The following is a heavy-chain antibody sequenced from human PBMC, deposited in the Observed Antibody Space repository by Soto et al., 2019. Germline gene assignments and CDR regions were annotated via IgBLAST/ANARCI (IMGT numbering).Heavy chain of an antibody. Sequence: ASVKVSCKASGYTFTSYGISWVRQAPGQGLEWMGWISAYNGNTNYPQKFQGRVSMTEDPSTDTAYMELTSLRFEDTAVYFCAADRKIVGTIGAFDFWGQGTLVTVSS. CDR3: AADRKIVGTIGAFDF. J-gene: IGHJ4*02. D-gene: IGHD1-26*01. CDR2: ISAYNGNT. CDR1: GYTFTSYG. V-gene: IGHV1-18*01.